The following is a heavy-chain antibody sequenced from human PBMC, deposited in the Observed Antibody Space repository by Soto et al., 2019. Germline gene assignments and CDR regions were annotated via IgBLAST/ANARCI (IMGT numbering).Heavy chain of an antibody. Sequence: SETLSLTCTVSGGSISSGGYYWSWIRQHPGKGLEWIGYIYYSGSTYYNPSLKSRVTISVDTSKNQFSLKLSSVTAADTAVYYCAREVWRGSSWYSDPYYYYGMDVWGQGTTVTSP. D-gene: IGHD6-13*01. CDR2: IYYSGST. CDR3: AREVWRGSSWYSDPYYYYGMDV. CDR1: GGSISSGGYY. V-gene: IGHV4-31*03. J-gene: IGHJ6*02.